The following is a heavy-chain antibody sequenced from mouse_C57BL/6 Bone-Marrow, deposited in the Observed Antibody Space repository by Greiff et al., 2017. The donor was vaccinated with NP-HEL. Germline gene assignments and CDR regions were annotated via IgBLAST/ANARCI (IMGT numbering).Heavy chain of an antibody. D-gene: IGHD2-4*01. Sequence: EVQLQQSGPELVKPGASVKIPCKASGYTFTDYNMDWVKQSHGKSLEWIGDINPNNGGTIYNQKFKGKATLTVDKSSSTAYMELRSLTSEDTAVYYCARNGIYYDYDGGDYYAMDYWGQGTSVTVSS. CDR2: INPNNGGT. J-gene: IGHJ4*01. CDR1: GYTFTDYN. CDR3: ARNGIYYDYDGGDYYAMDY. V-gene: IGHV1-18*01.